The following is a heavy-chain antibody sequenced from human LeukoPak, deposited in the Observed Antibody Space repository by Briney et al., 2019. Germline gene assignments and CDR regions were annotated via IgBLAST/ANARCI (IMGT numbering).Heavy chain of an antibody. J-gene: IGHJ6*02. CDR2: INPSGGST. CDR3: ATEVVPAATYYYYGMDV. Sequence: ASVKVSCKASGCTFINYYIHWVRQAPGQGLEWMGIINPSGGSTSYAQTFQGRVTMTRDTSTSTVYMELSGLRSEDTAVYYCATEVVPAATYYYYGMDVWGQGTTVTASS. CDR1: GCTFINYY. V-gene: IGHV1-46*01. D-gene: IGHD2-2*01.